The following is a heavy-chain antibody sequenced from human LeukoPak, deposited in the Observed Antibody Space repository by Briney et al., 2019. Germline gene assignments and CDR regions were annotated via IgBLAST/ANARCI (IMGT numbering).Heavy chain of an antibody. CDR3: ARNRGYSGYGMDV. CDR2: IDWDDDK. V-gene: IGHV2-70*11. CDR1: GFSLSSSGMC. Sequence: ESGPTLVNPTQTLTLTCTFSGFSLSSSGMCVSWIRQPPGKALEWLARIDWDDDKHYTTSLKTRLTISKDTSKNQVVLTMTSMGPVDTATYYCARNRGYSGYGMDVWGQGTTVTVSS. J-gene: IGHJ6*02. D-gene: IGHD5-12*01.